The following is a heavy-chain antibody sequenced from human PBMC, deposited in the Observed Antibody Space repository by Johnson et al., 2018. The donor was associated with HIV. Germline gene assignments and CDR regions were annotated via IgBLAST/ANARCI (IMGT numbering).Heavy chain of an antibody. J-gene: IGHJ3*02. Sequence: QVQLVESGGGVVQPGRSLRLSCAASGFTFSSYALHWVRQAPGKGLEWVAVISYDGSNKYYADSVKGRFTISRDNSKNTLYLQMNSLRAGDTAVYYCARDCSYGSNDAFDIWGRGTRVTVSS. CDR2: ISYDGSNK. D-gene: IGHD5-18*01. V-gene: IGHV3-30*04. CDR3: ARDCSYGSNDAFDI. CDR1: GFTFSSYA.